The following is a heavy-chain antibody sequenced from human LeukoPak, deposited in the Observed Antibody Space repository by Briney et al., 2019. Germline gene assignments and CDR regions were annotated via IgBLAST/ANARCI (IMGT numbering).Heavy chain of an antibody. J-gene: IGHJ4*02. CDR2: ISAEGDIR. Sequence: QTGRSQRLSCAATGFRFSSYDMHWVRQAPGKGLEWVAAISAEGDIRIYLDSVMGRFTISRDNSKSTLYLQMNSLRIEDTGFYYCTRDMIRGVPDYIDYWGQGTLVTVSS. D-gene: IGHD3-10*01. V-gene: IGHV3-30-3*01. CDR1: GFRFSSYD. CDR3: TRDMIRGVPDYIDY.